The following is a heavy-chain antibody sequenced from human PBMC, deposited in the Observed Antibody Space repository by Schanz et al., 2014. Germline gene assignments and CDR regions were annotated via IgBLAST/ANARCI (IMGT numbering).Heavy chain of an antibody. CDR3: ARGRSLGWCDY. CDR1: GFTFSRNA. Sequence: VQLVESGGGVVQPGGSLRLSCAASGFTFSRNAMNWVRQAPGEGLEWVANIKQDGSEKYYVDSVKGRFTISRDNAKNSLYLQMNSLRPEDTAVYYCARGRSLGWCDYWGQGTLVTVSS. J-gene: IGHJ4*02. CDR2: IKQDGSEK. D-gene: IGHD2-21*01. V-gene: IGHV3-7*01.